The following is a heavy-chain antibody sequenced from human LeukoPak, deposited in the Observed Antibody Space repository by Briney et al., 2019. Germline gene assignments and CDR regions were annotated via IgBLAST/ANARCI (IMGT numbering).Heavy chain of an antibody. CDR3: ARGSSLAYYVDV. D-gene: IGHD3-16*02. J-gene: IGHJ6*03. V-gene: IGHV3-23*01. CDR1: GFSFTSYV. Sequence: GGSPRLSCAASGFSFTSYVMSWVRQAPGKGLEWASAITGTGDTTYYIDSVKGRFTISRDNAKNTLYLQMNSLRAEDTAVYYCARGSSLAYYVDVWGKGTTVTVSS. CDR2: ITGTGDTT.